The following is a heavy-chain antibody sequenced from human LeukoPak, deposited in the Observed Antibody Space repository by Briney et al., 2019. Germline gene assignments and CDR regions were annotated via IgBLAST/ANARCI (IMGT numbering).Heavy chain of an antibody. Sequence: GGSLRLSCAASGFTFSSYGMSWVRQAPGKGLEWVSAISGSGGSTYYADSVKGRFTISRDNSKNTLYLKMNSLRAEDTAVYYCAKGQGFSSTWYADHWGQGTLVTVSS. V-gene: IGHV3-23*01. CDR3: AKGQGFSSTWYADH. D-gene: IGHD6-13*01. J-gene: IGHJ5*02. CDR1: GFTFSSYG. CDR2: ISGSGGST.